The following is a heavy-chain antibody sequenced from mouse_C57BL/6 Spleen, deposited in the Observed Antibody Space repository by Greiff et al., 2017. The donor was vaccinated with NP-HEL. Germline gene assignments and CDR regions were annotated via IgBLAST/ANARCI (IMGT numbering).Heavy chain of an antibody. J-gene: IGHJ1*03. Sequence: EVHLVESGGGLVKPGGSLKLTCAASGFTFSSYAMSWVRQTPEKRLEWVATISDGGSYTYYPDNVKGRFTISRYNAKNNLYLQMSHLKSEDTAMYYCARAERGGWYFDVWGTGTTVTVSS. CDR2: ISDGGSYT. V-gene: IGHV5-4*01. CDR1: GFTFSSYA. CDR3: ARAERGGWYFDV.